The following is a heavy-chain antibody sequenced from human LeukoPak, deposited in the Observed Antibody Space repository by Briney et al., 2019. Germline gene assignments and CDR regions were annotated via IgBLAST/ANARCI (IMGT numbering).Heavy chain of an antibody. CDR3: ARVLGGYSGYEIDY. D-gene: IGHD5-12*01. CDR2: IYYSGST. J-gene: IGHJ4*02. Sequence: SETLSLTCTVSGGSISSGDYYWSWIRQPPGKGLEWIGYIYYSGSTYYNPSLKSRVTISVDTSKNQCSLKLSSVTAADTAVYYCARVLGGYSGYEIDYWGQGTLVTVSS. CDR1: GGSISSGDYY. V-gene: IGHV4-30-4*01.